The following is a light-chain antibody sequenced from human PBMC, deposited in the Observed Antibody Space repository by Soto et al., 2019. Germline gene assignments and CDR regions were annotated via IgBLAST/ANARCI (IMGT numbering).Light chain of an antibody. Sequence: QSVLTQPPSVSGAPGQRVTISCTGGSSNIGAGYDVHWYQQLPETAPKLTIYGNNIRPSGVPDRFSGSKSGTSASLAITGLLAEDEADYYCHSYDRSLSGSVFGGGTKLTVL. J-gene: IGLJ3*02. V-gene: IGLV1-40*01. CDR3: HSYDRSLSGSV. CDR1: SSNIGAGYD. CDR2: GNN.